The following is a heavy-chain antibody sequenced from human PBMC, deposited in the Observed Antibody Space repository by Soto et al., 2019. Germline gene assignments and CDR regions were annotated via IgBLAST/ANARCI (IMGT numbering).Heavy chain of an antibody. CDR3: AKDTGSSGEENWSDP. V-gene: IGHV3-73*02. CDR2: IRSKANSYAT. CDR1: EFTFSGSA. J-gene: IGHJ5*02. Sequence: EVQLVESGGGLVQPGGSLKLSCAASEFTFSGSAMHWVRQASGKGLEWVGRIRSKANSYATAYAASVKGRFTISRDDSKNTLYLQMNSLRAEDTAVYYCAKDTGSSGEENWSDPWGQGTLVTVSS. D-gene: IGHD6-19*01.